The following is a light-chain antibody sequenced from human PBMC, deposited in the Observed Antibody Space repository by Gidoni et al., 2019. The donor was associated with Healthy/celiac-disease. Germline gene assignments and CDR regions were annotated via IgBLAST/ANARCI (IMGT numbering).Light chain of an antibody. Sequence: EIVLTPSPGTLSLSPGERATLSCRASQSVSSSYLAWYQQKPGQAPRLLIYGASSRATGIPDRFSGSGSGTDFTLTISRLEPEDFAVYYCQQYGSSLGWTFXQXTKVEIK. CDR1: QSVSSSY. CDR2: GAS. J-gene: IGKJ1*01. V-gene: IGKV3-20*01. CDR3: QQYGSSLGWT.